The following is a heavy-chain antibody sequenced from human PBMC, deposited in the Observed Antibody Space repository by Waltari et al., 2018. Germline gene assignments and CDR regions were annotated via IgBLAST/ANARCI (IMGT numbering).Heavy chain of an antibody. CDR1: GYPFTAYY. CDR2: INSNTGGA. V-gene: IGHV1-2*02. J-gene: IGHJ3*02. D-gene: IGHD1-7*01. CDR3: AREALGGTKAFDM. Sequence: QIQIMQSGAAVKKPGASVKVSCQASGYPFTAYYIPWARQAPGQGLEWMGWINSNTGGADCAQSFQGRVTVTRDTSISTVYMELSGLTSDDTAVYYCAREALGGTKAFDMWGQGTMVTVSS.